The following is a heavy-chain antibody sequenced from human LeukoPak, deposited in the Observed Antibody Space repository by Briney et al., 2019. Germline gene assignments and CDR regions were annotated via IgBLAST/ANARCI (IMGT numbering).Heavy chain of an antibody. D-gene: IGHD3-10*01. J-gene: IGHJ4*02. V-gene: IGHV1-2*02. Sequence: GASVTVSCMASGYTFTGYYMHWVRQAPGQGLEWMGWINPNSGGTNYAQKFQGRVTITRDTSISTAYMELDRLRSDDTAVYYCARVGNVWFGELFEDYNYFDYWGQGTLVTVSS. CDR1: GYTFTGYY. CDR3: ARVGNVWFGELFEDYNYFDY. CDR2: INPNSGGT.